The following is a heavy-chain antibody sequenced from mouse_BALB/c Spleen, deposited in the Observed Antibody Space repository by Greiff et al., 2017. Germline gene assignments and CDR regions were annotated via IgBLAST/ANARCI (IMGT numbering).Heavy chain of an antibody. D-gene: IGHD1-1*01. CDR1: GFAFSSYD. J-gene: IGHJ3*01. CDR3: ARHAYGSSPRFAY. Sequence: EVKLVESGGGLVKPGGSLKLSCAASGFAFSSYDMSWVRQTPEKRLEWVAYISSGGGSTDYPDTVKGRFTISRDNAKNTLYLQMSSLKSEDTAMYYCARHAYGSSPRFAYWGQGTLVTVSA. CDR2: ISSGGGST. V-gene: IGHV5-12-1*01.